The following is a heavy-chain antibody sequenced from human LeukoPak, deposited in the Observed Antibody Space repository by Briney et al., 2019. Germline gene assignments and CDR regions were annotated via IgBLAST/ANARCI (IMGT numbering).Heavy chain of an antibody. CDR2: IYYSGNT. Sequence: SETLSLTCTASGGSISSYYMSWIRQPPGKGLEWIGFIYYSGNTNYNPSLKSRVTISVDTTKNQFSLKLSSVTAADTAVYYCARRITIFGVAPPGSWFDPWGQGTLVTVSS. CDR1: GGSISSYY. V-gene: IGHV4-59*08. J-gene: IGHJ5*02. D-gene: IGHD3-3*01. CDR3: ARRITIFGVAPPGSWFDP.